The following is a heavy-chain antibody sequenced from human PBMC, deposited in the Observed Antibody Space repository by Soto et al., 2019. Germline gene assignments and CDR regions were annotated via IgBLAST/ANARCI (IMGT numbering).Heavy chain of an antibody. V-gene: IGHV4-34*01. D-gene: IGHD6-6*01. CDR1: GGSFSGYY. J-gene: IGHJ4*02. CDR2: INHSGST. Sequence: QVQLQQWGAGLLKPSETLSLTCAVYGGSFSGYYWCWIRQPPGKGLEWIGEINHSGSTNYNPSLKSRVTISVDTSKNQFSLKLSSVTAADTAVYYCARGIAARFDYWGQGTLVTVSS. CDR3: ARGIAARFDY.